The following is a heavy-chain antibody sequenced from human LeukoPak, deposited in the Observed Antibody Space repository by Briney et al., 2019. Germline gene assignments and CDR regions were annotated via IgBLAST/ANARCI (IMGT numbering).Heavy chain of an antibody. CDR2: MNPNSGNT. J-gene: IGHJ6*03. CDR3: ARSRRAFFGVVTSPYYYYYMDV. Sequence: ASVKVSCKASGYTFTSYDINWVRQATGQGLEWMGWMNPNSGNTGYAQKFQGRVTMTRNTSISTAYMELSSLRSEDTAVYYCARSRRAFFGVVTSPYYYYYMDVWGKGTTVTVSS. CDR1: GYTFTSYD. D-gene: IGHD3-3*01. V-gene: IGHV1-8*01.